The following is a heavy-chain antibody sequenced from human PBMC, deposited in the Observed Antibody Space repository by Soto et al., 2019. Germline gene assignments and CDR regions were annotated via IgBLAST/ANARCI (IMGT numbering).Heavy chain of an antibody. CDR1: GYTFTSYW. V-gene: IGHV5-10-1*01. Sequence: PGESLKISCKGSGYTFTSYWITWVRQMPGKGLEWRGRIDPGDSYTNYSPSFQGHVTISADKSISTADLQWSSLKASDTAMYYCARGYTSTWQTFDYWGRGTLVTVSS. CDR2: IDPGDSYT. J-gene: IGHJ4*02. CDR3: ARGYTSTWQTFDY. D-gene: IGHD6-13*01.